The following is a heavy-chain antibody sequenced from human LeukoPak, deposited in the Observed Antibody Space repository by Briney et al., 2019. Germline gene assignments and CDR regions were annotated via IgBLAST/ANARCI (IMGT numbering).Heavy chain of an antibody. CDR2: IYYSGST. V-gene: IGHV4-31*03. J-gene: IGHJ6*03. CDR3: ARDTPWCSSTSCYRGYYYYYMDV. CDR1: GGSISSGGYY. D-gene: IGHD2-2*02. Sequence: SQTLSLTCTVSGGSISSGGYYWSWIRQHPGKGLDWIGNIYYSGSTYYNPSLKSRVTISVDTSKNQFSLKLSSVTAADTAVYYCARDTPWCSSTSCYRGYYYYYMDVWGKGTTVTVSS.